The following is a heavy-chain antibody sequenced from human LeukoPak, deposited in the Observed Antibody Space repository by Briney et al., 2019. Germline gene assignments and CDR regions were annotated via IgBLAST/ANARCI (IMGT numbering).Heavy chain of an antibody. CDR2: ISYDGSNK. D-gene: IGHD3-3*01. CDR3: ARDREEYYDFWSAFYGMDV. V-gene: IGHV3-30-3*01. CDR1: GFTFNDYA. Sequence: PGGSLRLSCAASGFTFNDYAMAWVRQAPGKGLEWVAVISYDGSNKYYADSVKGRFTISRDNSKNTLYLQMNSLRAEDTAVYYCARDREEYYDFWSAFYGMDVWGQGTTVTVSS. J-gene: IGHJ6*02.